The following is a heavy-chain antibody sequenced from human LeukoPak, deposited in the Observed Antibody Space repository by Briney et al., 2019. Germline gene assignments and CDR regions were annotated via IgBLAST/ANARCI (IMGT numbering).Heavy chain of an antibody. D-gene: IGHD5-18*01. Sequence: GSLRLSCAASAFTFHDYAMNWVRQAPGKGLEWVSSINWNGDTIGYADSVKGRFTISRDNAKNSLYLQMNSLRAEDTAVYYCARGGYSYRYMDVWGKGTTVTISS. CDR2: INWNGDTI. CDR1: AFTFHDYA. CDR3: ARGGYSYRYMDV. J-gene: IGHJ6*03. V-gene: IGHV3-20*04.